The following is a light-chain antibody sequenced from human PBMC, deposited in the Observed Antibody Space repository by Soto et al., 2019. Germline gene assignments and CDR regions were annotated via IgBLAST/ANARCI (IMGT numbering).Light chain of an antibody. CDR2: AAS. CDR1: QSVNSNY. J-gene: IGKJ1*01. Sequence: EIVLTQSPGTLSLSPGERATLSCRAGQSVNSNYLAWYQQRPGQAPRLLIYAASNRVTGIPDRFSGSGSGTDFTLTIGRLEPEDFTVYYCQQYGSSVRTCGQGTKVELK. V-gene: IGKV3-20*01. CDR3: QQYGSSVRT.